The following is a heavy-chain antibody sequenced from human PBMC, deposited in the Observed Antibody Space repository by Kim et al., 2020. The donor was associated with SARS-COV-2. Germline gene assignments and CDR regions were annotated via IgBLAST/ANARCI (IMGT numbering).Heavy chain of an antibody. CDR3: ARPASRTFFGVVVVFDP. V-gene: IGHV4-59*08. D-gene: IGHD3-3*01. CDR1: GCSISSYY. J-gene: IGHJ5*02. CDR2: IYYSGST. Sequence: SETLSLTCTVSGCSISSYYWSWIRQPPGKGLEWIGYIYYSGSTNYNPSLKSRVTISVDTSKNQFSLQLSSVTAADTAVYFCARPASRTFFGVVVVFDPWG.